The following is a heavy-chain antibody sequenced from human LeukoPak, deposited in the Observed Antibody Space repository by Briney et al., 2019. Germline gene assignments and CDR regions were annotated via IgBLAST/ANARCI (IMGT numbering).Heavy chain of an antibody. CDR2: IYHSGST. CDR3: ARGYSSSWYFNWFDP. CDR1: GYSISSGYY. Sequence: KPSETLSLTCTVSGYSISSGYYWGWTRQPPGKGLEWIGNIYHSGSTFYNPSLKSRVTISVDTSKNQFSLKLSSVTAADTAVYYCARGYSSSWYFNWFDPWGQGTLVTVSS. D-gene: IGHD6-13*01. V-gene: IGHV4-38-2*02. J-gene: IGHJ5*02.